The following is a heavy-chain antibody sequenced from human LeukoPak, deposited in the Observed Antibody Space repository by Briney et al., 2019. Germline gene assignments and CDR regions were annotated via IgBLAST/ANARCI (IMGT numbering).Heavy chain of an antibody. CDR2: ISAYNGKT. CDR3: AREGLVAICGVVDYYYYMDV. Sequence: ASVKVSCKASGYTFTSYGISWVRQAPGQGLEWMGWISAYNGKTNYAQKLQGRVTMTTDTSTSTAYVEVRSLRSDDTAVYYCAREGLVAICGVVDYYYYMDVWGKGTTVSVSS. CDR1: GYTFTSYG. D-gene: IGHD3-3*01. J-gene: IGHJ6*03. V-gene: IGHV1-18*01.